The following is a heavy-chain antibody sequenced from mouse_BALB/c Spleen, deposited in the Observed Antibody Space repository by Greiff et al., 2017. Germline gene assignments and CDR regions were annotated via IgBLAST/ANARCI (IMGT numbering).Heavy chain of an antibody. CDR2: INSDGGST. J-gene: IGHJ1*01. CDR1: EYEFPSHD. D-gene: IGHD1-1*01. V-gene: IGHV5-2*01. CDR3: ARQGYYGSRPYWYFDV. Sequence: EVKLMESGGGLVQPGESLKLSCESNEYEFPSHDMSWVRKTPEKRLELVAAINSDGGSTYYPDTMERRFIISRDNTKKTLYLQMSSLRSEDTALYYCARQGYYGSRPYWYFDVWGAGTTVTVSS.